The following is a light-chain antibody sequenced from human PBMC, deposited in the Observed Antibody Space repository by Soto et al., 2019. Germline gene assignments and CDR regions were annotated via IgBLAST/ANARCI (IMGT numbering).Light chain of an antibody. CDR1: QGISSA. J-gene: IGKJ4*01. CDR2: DAS. CDR3: QQFNSYPLLT. Sequence: AIQLTQSPSSLSASVGDRVTITCRASQGISSALTWYQQKPGKAPKLLIYDASSLESGVPSRFSGSGSGTDFTLTISSLQPEDFATYYCQQFNSYPLLTFGGGTKVEIK. V-gene: IGKV1-13*02.